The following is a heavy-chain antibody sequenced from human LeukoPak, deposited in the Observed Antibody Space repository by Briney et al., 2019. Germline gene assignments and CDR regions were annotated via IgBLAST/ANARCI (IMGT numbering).Heavy chain of an antibody. D-gene: IGHD3-16*01. J-gene: IGHJ4*02. Sequence: GGSLRLSCAAAGFIFSTYPMHWVRQAPGKGLEWVAVISFDGSNKYHADSVKGRFTISRDNSKNTLYLQMNSLRVEDTAVYYCTRGDDYGDYWGQGTLVTVSS. CDR3: TRGDDYGDY. CDR2: ISFDGSNK. CDR1: GFIFSTYP. V-gene: IGHV3-30-3*01.